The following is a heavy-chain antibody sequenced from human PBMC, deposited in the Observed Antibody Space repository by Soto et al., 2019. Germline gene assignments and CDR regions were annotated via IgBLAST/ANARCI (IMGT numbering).Heavy chain of an antibody. V-gene: IGHV4-30-4*01. CDR3: ARPGLDCSGGSCYPGHFDY. CDR2: IYYSGST. D-gene: IGHD2-15*01. J-gene: IGHJ4*02. Sequence: SETLSLTCTVSGGSISSGDYYWSWIRQPPGEGLEWIGYIYYSGSTYYNPSLKSRVTISVDTSKNQFSLKLSSVTAADTAVYYCARPGLDCSGGSCYPGHFDYWGQGTLVTVSS. CDR1: GGSISSGDYY.